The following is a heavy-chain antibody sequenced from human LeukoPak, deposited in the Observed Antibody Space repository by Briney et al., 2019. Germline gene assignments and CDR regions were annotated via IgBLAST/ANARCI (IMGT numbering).Heavy chain of an antibody. J-gene: IGHJ5*02. CDR2: TNSDGSST. V-gene: IGHV3-74*01. Sequence: GGSLRLSCAASGFTFSSYWMHWVRQAPGKGLVWVLRTNSDGSSTSYADSVKGRFTISRDNAKNTLYLQMNSLRAEDTAVYYCARAQPSGYCSSTSCHGWFDPWGQGTLVTVSS. CDR1: GFTFSSYW. CDR3: ARAQPSGYCSSTSCHGWFDP. D-gene: IGHD2-2*01.